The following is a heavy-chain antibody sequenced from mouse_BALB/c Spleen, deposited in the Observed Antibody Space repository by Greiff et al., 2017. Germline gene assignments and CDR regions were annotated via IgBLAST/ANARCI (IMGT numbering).Heavy chain of an antibody. J-gene: IGHJ2*01. V-gene: IGHV5-6-2*01. D-gene: IGHD2-4*01. CDR3: ARDYGYYFDY. CDR1: GFTFSSYY. Sequence: EVKLVESGGGLVKLRGSLKLSCAASGFTFSSYYMSWVRQTPEKRLELVAAINSNGGSTYYPDTVKGRFTISRDNAKNTLYLQMSSLKSEDTALYYCARDYGYYFDYWGQGTTLTVSS. CDR2: INSNGGST.